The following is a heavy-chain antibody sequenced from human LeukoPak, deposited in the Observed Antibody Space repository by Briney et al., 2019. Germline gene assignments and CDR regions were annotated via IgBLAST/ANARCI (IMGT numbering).Heavy chain of an antibody. Sequence: GASVKVSCKASGGNFNTYAISWVRQAPGQGQEWMGGIIPIFGTGNYAQKFQGRVTITADKSTNTAYMELSSLKSEDTAVYYCARDHDLTGTYEYLKYWGQGTLVSVSS. D-gene: IGHD7-27*01. V-gene: IGHV1-69*06. CDR1: GGNFNTYA. J-gene: IGHJ1*01. CDR3: ARDHDLTGTYEYLKY. CDR2: IIPIFGTG.